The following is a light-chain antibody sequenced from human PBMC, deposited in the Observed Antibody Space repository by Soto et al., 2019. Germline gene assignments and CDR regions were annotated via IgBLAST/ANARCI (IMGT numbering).Light chain of an antibody. V-gene: IGKV1-39*01. J-gene: IGKJ1*01. CDR1: QSISRS. CDR3: QQSDTTPPT. Sequence: DIQMTQSPSSLSASVGDRVTITCRASQSISRSLNWYQQKPGKAPKPLIYAASSLQRGVPLRFRGSGSGTEFTLTISSLQRDDFATYYCQQSDTTPPTFGQGTKVEIK. CDR2: AAS.